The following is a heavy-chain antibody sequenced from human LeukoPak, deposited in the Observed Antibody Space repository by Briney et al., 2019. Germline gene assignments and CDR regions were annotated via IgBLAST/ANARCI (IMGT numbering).Heavy chain of an antibody. CDR1: GYTFTGYY. V-gene: IGHV1-2*02. J-gene: IGHJ5*02. Sequence: ASVKVSCKASGYTFTGYYMHWVRQAPGQGLEWMGWINPNSGGTNYAQKFQGRVTMTRDTSISTAYMELSRLRSDDTAVYHFARGLTWAIVVVPAAGEDWFDPWGQGTLVTVSS. D-gene: IGHD2-2*01. CDR3: ARGLTWAIVVVPAAGEDWFDP. CDR2: INPNSGGT.